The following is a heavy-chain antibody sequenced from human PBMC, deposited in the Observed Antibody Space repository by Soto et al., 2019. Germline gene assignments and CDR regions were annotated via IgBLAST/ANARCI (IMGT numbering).Heavy chain of an antibody. Sequence: GGSLRLSCAASGFTLNYYAINWVRQAPGKGLEWVSAISGSGGSTYYADSVKGRFTISRDNSKNTLYLQMNSLRAEDTAVYYCAKDEYSGSYQFDYWGQGTLVTVSS. V-gene: IGHV3-23*01. D-gene: IGHD1-26*01. CDR3: AKDEYSGSYQFDY. CDR1: GFTLNYYA. CDR2: ISGSGGST. J-gene: IGHJ4*02.